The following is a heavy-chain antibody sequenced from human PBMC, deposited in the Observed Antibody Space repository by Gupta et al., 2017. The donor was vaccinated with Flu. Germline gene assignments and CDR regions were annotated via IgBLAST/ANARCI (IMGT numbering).Heavy chain of an antibody. J-gene: IGHJ4*02. CDR3: ARVDGRKGVAAAGMLS. Sequence: EVQLVESGGGSVQPGGSLSLSCAASGFTVSSYWMSWVRQATGKGLEWVANIKQDGSEKYYLDSVKGRFTISRDNAKNSLYLQMNSLRAEDTAVYYCARVDGRKGVAAAGMLSWGQGTLVTVSS. D-gene: IGHD6-13*01. CDR1: GFTVSSYW. CDR2: IKQDGSEK. V-gene: IGHV3-7*01.